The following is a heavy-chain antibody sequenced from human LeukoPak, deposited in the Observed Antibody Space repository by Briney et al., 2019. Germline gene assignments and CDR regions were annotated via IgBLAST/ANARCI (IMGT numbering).Heavy chain of an antibody. J-gene: IGHJ5*02. V-gene: IGHV4-59*01. Sequence: SETLSLTCTVSGGSISSYYWSWIRQPPGKGLEWIGYIYYSGSTNYNPSLKSRVTISVDTSKNQFSLKLSSVTAADTAVYYCARVYSYGTNWFDPWGQGTLVTASS. CDR1: GGSISSYY. D-gene: IGHD5-18*01. CDR2: IYYSGST. CDR3: ARVYSYGTNWFDP.